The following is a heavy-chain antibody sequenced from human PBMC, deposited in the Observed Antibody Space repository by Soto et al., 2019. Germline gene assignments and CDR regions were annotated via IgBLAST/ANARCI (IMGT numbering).Heavy chain of an antibody. CDR1: PGYVNTFH. J-gene: IGHJ4*02. CDR3: ATYPTPYTFDY. CDR2: IFPNGNT. Sequence: SETLCVTCTFSPGYVNTFHSSWVRQPAGKGLEWIGRIFPNGNTGYSPSLKSRVTLSVDTSKNHLSLKVTSVTAADTALYYCATYPTPYTFDYWGLGTMVTVSS. D-gene: IGHD2-15*01. V-gene: IGHV4-4*07.